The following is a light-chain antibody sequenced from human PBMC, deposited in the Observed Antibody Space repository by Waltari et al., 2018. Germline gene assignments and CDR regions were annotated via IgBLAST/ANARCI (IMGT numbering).Light chain of an antibody. CDR3: QSYDAYVV. CDR2: EDD. CDR1: SASISRNY. Sequence: NFMLTQPHSVSESSGKPVSISCTRSSASISRNYILWYQQRPGSAPTIVIYEDDQRPSGVPDRFSGSIDSSSNSASLTISGLKTEDEADYYCQSYDAYVVFGGGTRLTVL. J-gene: IGLJ2*01. V-gene: IGLV6-57*03.